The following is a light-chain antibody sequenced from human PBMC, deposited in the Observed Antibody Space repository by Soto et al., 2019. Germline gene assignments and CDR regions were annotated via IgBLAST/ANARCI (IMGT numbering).Light chain of an antibody. CDR1: ESVNNNY. V-gene: IGKV3-20*01. J-gene: IGKJ1*01. Sequence: EAVLTQSPGTLSLSPGERATLSCRASESVNNNYLAWYQQKPGQAPRLLIYGASSRATGIPDRISGSGSGTDFTLTISRLEPEDFAVYYCQQYGDPWWTVGQGTKVEIK. CDR3: QQYGDPWWT. CDR2: GAS.